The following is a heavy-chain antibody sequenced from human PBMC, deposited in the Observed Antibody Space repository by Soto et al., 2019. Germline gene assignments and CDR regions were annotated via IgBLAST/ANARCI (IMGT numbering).Heavy chain of an antibody. V-gene: IGHV3-74*01. CDR2: INSDGSST. D-gene: IGHD4-17*01. J-gene: IGHJ6*02. CDR3: AREHGYGDYVYYYGMDV. CDR1: VFTFSSYW. Sequence: GGSLRLSCAASVFTFSSYWMHWVRQAPGKGLVWVSRINSDGSSTSYADSVKGRFTISRDNAKNTLYLQMNSLRAEDTAAYYGAREHGYGDYVYYYGMDVWGQGTTVTVSS.